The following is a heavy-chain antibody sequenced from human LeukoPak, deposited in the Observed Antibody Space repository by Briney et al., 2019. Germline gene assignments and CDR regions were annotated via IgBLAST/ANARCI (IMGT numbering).Heavy chain of an antibody. CDR2: IYSGGST. Sequence: PGGSLRLSCAASGFTVSSNYMGWVRQAPGKGLEWVSVIYSGGSTYYADSVKGRFTISRDNSKNTLYLQMNSLRAGDTAVYYCARGMIVVVNAFDYWGQGTLVTVSS. V-gene: IGHV3-53*01. J-gene: IGHJ4*02. D-gene: IGHD3-22*01. CDR3: ARGMIVVVNAFDY. CDR1: GFTVSSNY.